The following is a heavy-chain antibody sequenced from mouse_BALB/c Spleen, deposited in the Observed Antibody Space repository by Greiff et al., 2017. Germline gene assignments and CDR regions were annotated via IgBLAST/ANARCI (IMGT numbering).Heavy chain of an antibody. CDR1: GFTFSSFG. D-gene: IGHD2-2*01. V-gene: IGHV5-17*02. Sequence: EVQRVESGGGLVQPGGSRKLSCAASGFTFSSFGMHWVRQAPEKGLEWVAYISSGSSTIYYADTVKGRFTISRDNPKNTLFLQMTSLRSEDTAMYYCARSYYGYGAWFAYWGQGTLVTVSA. CDR3: ARSYYGYGAWFAY. J-gene: IGHJ3*01. CDR2: ISSGSSTI.